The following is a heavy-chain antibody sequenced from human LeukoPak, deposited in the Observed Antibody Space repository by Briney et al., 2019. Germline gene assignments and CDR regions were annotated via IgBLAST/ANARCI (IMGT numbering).Heavy chain of an antibody. CDR2: IHHSGST. CDR1: GGSINSSDW. J-gene: IGHJ4*02. D-gene: IGHD3-22*01. V-gene: IGHV4-4*02. CDR3: VRYYYDTSGQGYYFDS. Sequence: SETLSLTCPVSGGSINSSDWWTWVRQSPGKGLEWIGEIHHSGSTNYNPSLKRRITISIDKPKNRFSLRLWSVTAADTTVYYCVRYYYDTSGQGYYFDSWGQGTLVTVSS.